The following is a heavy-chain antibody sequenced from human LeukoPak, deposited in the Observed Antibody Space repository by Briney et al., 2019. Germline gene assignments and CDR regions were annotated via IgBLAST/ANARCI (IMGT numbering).Heavy chain of an antibody. Sequence: GGTLRLSCAASGFTFSNHGMNWVRQAPGKGLEWLSGISPRGGGTYYADSVKGRFTISRDNAKNSLYLQMNSLRAEDTALYYCAKSVGATFFDYWGQGTLVTVSS. CDR1: GFTFSNHG. CDR2: ISPRGGGT. V-gene: IGHV3-23*01. D-gene: IGHD1-26*01. J-gene: IGHJ4*02. CDR3: AKSVGATFFDY.